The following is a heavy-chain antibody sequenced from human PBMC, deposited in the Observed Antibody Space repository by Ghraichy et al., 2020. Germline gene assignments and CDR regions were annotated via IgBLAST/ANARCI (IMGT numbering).Heavy chain of an antibody. Sequence: SVKVSCKASGGTFSSYAISWVRQAPGQGLEWMGGIIPIFGTANYAQKFQGRVTITADESTSTAYMELSSLRSEDTAVYYCARDHLMVRGVMGSWGQGTLVTVSS. V-gene: IGHV1-69*13. CDR1: GGTFSSYA. CDR3: ARDHLMVRGVMGS. D-gene: IGHD3-10*01. CDR2: IIPIFGTA. J-gene: IGHJ4*02.